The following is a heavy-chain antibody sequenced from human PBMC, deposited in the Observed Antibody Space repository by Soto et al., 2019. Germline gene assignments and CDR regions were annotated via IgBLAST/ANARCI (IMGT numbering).Heavy chain of an antibody. CDR3: ARQIYDSDNGTNLQSHFDS. D-gene: IGHD2-8*01. CDR1: GYSFAGYW. CDR2: IDPSDSQT. Sequence: PGESLKISCKGSGYSFAGYWITWVRQKPGKGLEWMGRIDPSDSQTYYSPSFRGHVTISATKSITTVFLQWSSLRASDTAMYYCARQIYDSDNGTNLQSHFDSWGQGTPVTVSS. J-gene: IGHJ4*02. V-gene: IGHV5-10-1*01.